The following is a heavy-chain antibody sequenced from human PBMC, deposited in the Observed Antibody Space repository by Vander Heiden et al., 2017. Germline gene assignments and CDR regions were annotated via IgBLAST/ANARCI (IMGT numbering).Heavy chain of an antibody. CDR2: IYYSGST. Sequence: QLQLQESGPGMVKHSETLSLTCTISGGSISSSSYYWGWIRQPPGKGLEWIGSIYYSGSTYYNPSLKSRVTISVDTSKNQFSLKLSSVTAADTAVYYCASLPRVTPFDYWGQGTLFTVSS. D-gene: IGHD2-21*02. CDR1: GGSISSSSYY. CDR3: ASLPRVTPFDY. J-gene: IGHJ4*02. V-gene: IGHV4-39*01.